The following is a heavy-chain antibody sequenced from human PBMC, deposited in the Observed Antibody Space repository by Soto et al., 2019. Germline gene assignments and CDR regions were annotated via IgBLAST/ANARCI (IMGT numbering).Heavy chain of an antibody. CDR1: GGSISTDHYH. D-gene: IGHD2-21*02. CDR2: IHYSGSI. Sequence: QVQLQESCPGLVRPSQTLSLTCTVSGGSISTDHYHWTWIRQTPGKGLEWIGYIHYSGSIHFNPSLQSRVSMSVDTSKNLFSLKLSSVTAADTAVYFCAREDDGGDRDYYGLDVWGQGTTVTVSS. J-gene: IGHJ6*02. CDR3: AREDDGGDRDYYGLDV. V-gene: IGHV4-30-4*01.